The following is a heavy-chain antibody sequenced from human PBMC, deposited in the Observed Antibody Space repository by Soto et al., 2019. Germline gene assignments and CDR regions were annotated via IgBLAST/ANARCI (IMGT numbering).Heavy chain of an antibody. CDR3: AKELRETGGYYFDC. D-gene: IGHD3-16*01. CDR1: GFSFSKYG. CDR2: MSDDGSKK. Sequence: QVQLVESGGGVVQPGRSLRLSCAASGFSFSKYGMHWVRQAPGKGLEWVAEMSDDGSKKYYGDSVKGRFTISRDNSKNTLYLLVDSLRLEDTAMYYCAKELRETGGYYFDCWGQGTLVTVSS. V-gene: IGHV3-30*18. J-gene: IGHJ4*02.